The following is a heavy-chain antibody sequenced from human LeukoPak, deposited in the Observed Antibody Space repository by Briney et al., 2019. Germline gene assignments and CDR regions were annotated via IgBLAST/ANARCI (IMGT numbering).Heavy chain of an antibody. D-gene: IGHD6-6*01. J-gene: IGHJ3*02. Sequence: GGSLRLSCAASGFTFDDYAMHWVRQAPGKGLEWVSGISWNSGSMGYADSVKGRFTISRDNAKNSLYLQMNSLRAEDMALYYCAKSLSIAAPTGAFDIWGQGTMVTVSS. CDR1: GFTFDDYA. CDR2: ISWNSGSM. V-gene: IGHV3-9*03. CDR3: AKSLSIAAPTGAFDI.